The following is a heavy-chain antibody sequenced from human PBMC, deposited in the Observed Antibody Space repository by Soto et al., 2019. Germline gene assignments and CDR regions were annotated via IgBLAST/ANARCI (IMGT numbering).Heavy chain of an antibody. V-gene: IGHV3-23*01. J-gene: IGHJ2*01. D-gene: IGHD3-10*01. CDR3: VFFFQAEDGIRGVRSVSAFLLNRSSDL. CDR2: ISGSGGST. Sequence: PGKGLEWVSVISGSGGSTYHADSVKGRFTISRDNSKNTLYLQMNSLRSEDTAVYYFVFFFQAEDGIRGVRSVSAFLLNRSSDL.